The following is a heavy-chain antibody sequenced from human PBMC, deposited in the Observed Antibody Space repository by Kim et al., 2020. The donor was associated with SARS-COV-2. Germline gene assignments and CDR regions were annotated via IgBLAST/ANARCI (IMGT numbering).Heavy chain of an antibody. J-gene: IGHJ4*02. CDR2: INAGNGDT. V-gene: IGHV1-3*01. CDR1: GYTFTIYA. D-gene: IGHD3-22*01. CDR3: ARLARGSGYSDY. Sequence: ASVKVSCKASGYTFTIYAMHWVRQAPGQRLECMGWINAGNGDTKYSQKFQGRVTITRDTSASTAYMELSSLTSEDTAVYYCARLARGSGYSDYWGQGTLVTVSS.